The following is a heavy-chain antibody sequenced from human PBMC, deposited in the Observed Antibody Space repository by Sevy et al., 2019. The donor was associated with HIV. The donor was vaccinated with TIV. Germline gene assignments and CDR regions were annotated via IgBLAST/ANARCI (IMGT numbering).Heavy chain of an antibody. CDR2: IYTGDNT. V-gene: IGHV3-53*01. J-gene: IGHJ3*02. D-gene: IGHD3-22*01. CDR3: ARLSVYYYDSDGYYTTGNAFDI. CDR1: GFTVNSNY. Sequence: GGSLRLSCAATGFTVNSNYMSWVRQAPGKGLEWVSIIYTGDNTYYTDSVKGRFAIFRDNSKNTLYLQMNSLRAEDTAVYYCARLSVYYYDSDGYYTTGNAFDIWGQGTMVTVSS.